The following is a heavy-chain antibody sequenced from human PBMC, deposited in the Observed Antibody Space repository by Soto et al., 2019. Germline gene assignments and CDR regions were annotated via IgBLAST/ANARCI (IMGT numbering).Heavy chain of an antibody. CDR3: ARHDCISTSCYYYYYYSMDV. Sequence: QVQLVQSGAEVKKPGSSVKVSCKTSGGTFSSYAISWVRQAPGQGLEWMGGIIPIFDTANYAQKFRCRGKVATDESRSTAYMEPSSLRSEDTAVYYCARHDCISTSCYYYYYYSMDVGGQGTTVTVSS. CDR2: IIPIFDTA. CDR1: GGTFSSYA. J-gene: IGHJ6*02. V-gene: IGHV1-69*05. D-gene: IGHD2-2*01.